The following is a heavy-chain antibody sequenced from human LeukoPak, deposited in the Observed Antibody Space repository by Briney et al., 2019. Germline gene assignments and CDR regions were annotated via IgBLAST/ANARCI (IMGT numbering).Heavy chain of an antibody. CDR2: IYYSGST. CDR3: ARDRRFLGGYYYYYMDV. Sequence: SETLSLTCTVSGGSISSYYWSWIRHPPGKGLEWIGYIYYSGSTNYNPSLKSRVTISVDTSKNQFSLKLSSVTAADTAVYYCARDRRFLGGYYYYYMDVWGKGTTVTVSS. D-gene: IGHD3-3*01. CDR1: GGSISSYY. V-gene: IGHV4-59*01. J-gene: IGHJ6*03.